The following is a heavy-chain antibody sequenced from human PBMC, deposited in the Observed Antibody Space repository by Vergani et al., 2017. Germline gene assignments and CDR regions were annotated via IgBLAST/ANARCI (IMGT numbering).Heavy chain of an antibody. CDR2: LWYDGSNK. V-gene: IGHV3-33*01. CDR1: GFTFSSYG. J-gene: IGHJ4*02. D-gene: IGHD4-17*01. Sequence: QVQLVECGGGVVQPGRSLRLSCAASGFTFSSYGMHWVRQAPGKGLEWVAVLWYDGSNKYYADSVKGRFTISRDNSKNTLYLQMNSLRAEDTAVYYCARDATVTTYYDYWSQGTLVTVSS. CDR3: ARDATVTTYYDY.